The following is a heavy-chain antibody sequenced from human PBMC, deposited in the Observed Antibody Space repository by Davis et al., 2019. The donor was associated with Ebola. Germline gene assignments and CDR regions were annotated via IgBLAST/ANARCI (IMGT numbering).Heavy chain of an antibody. Sequence: ASVKVSCKASGYTFTSYGISWVRQAPGQGLEWMGWISAYNGNTNYAQKLQGRVTMTTDTSTSTAYMELRSLRSDDTAVYYCARAAGGEFGVVIHTIYYFDYWGQGTLVTVSS. D-gene: IGHD3-3*01. CDR3: ARAAGGEFGVVIHTIYYFDY. CDR1: GYTFTSYG. V-gene: IGHV1-18*01. J-gene: IGHJ4*02. CDR2: ISAYNGNT.